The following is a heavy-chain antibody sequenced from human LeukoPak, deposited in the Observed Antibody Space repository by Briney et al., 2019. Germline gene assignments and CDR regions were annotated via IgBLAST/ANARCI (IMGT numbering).Heavy chain of an antibody. J-gene: IGHJ3*02. D-gene: IGHD3-9*01. CDR2: IYNSRST. CDR3: ARRNVLTEGEAFDI. Sequence: PSEILSLTCTVSGGSTSSYYWTWIRQPPGEGLEWIGYIYNSRSTNYNPSLNSRVTISADASKNQFSLKLNSVNAADTAVYYCARRNVLTEGEAFDIWGQGTMVTVSS. CDR1: GGSTSSYY. V-gene: IGHV4-59*08.